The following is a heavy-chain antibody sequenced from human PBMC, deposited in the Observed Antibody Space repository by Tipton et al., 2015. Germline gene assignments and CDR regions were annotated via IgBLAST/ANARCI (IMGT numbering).Heavy chain of an antibody. CDR3: ARHVFIQGSWYQWFDP. D-gene: IGHD6-13*01. J-gene: IGHJ5*02. Sequence: TLSLTCAVYGGSLSGYYWSWIRQPPGRGLEWIGEINHSGSTNYNPSLKSRVTISVDTSGSQFSLSLTSVTAADTALYYCARHVFIQGSWYQWFDPWGQGTLVTVS. V-gene: IGHV4-34*01. CDR2: INHSGST. CDR1: GGSLSGYY.